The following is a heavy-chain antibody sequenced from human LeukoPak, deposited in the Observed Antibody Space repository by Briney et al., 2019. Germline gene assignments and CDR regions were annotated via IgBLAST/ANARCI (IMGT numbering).Heavy chain of an antibody. CDR3: ARDSPHDYVWGSYRYKIGAFDI. V-gene: IGHV4-4*07. CDR1: GGSISSYY. J-gene: IGHJ3*02. CDR2: TYTSGST. Sequence: PSETLSLTCTVSGGSISSYYWSWIRQPAGKGLEWIGRTYTSGSTNYNPSLKSRVTMSVDTSKNQFSLKLSSVTAADTAVYYCARDSPHDYVWGSYRYKIGAFDIWGQGTMVTVSS. D-gene: IGHD3-16*02.